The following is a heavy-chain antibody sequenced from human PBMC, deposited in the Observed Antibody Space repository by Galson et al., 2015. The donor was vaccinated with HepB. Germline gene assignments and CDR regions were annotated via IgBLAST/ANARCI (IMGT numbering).Heavy chain of an antibody. CDR2: ISSSSSTI. Sequence: SLRLSCAASGFTFSSYSMNWVRQAPGKGLEWVSYISSSSSTIYYADSVKGRFTISRDNAKNSLYLQMNSLRDEDTAVYYCARVDGLGSGSYYKLDYYYYYGMDVWGQGTTVTVSS. J-gene: IGHJ6*02. V-gene: IGHV3-48*02. CDR1: GFTFSSYS. D-gene: IGHD3-10*02. CDR3: ARVDGLGSGSYYKLDYYYYYGMDV.